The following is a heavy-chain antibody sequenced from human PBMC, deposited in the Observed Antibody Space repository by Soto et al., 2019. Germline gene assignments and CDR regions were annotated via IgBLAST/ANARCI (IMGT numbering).Heavy chain of an antibody. CDR1: GGSVSSGSYY. CDR2: IYYSGST. D-gene: IGHD3-10*01. J-gene: IGHJ4*02. V-gene: IGHV4-61*01. CDR3: ASEHPYYYDY. Sequence: QVQLQESGPGLVKPSETLSLTCTVSGGSVSSGSYYWSWIRQPPGKGLEWIGYIYYSGSTNYNPSLKSRVTISVDTSKNQFSLKLSSVTAADTAVYYCASEHPYYYDYWGQGTLVTVSS.